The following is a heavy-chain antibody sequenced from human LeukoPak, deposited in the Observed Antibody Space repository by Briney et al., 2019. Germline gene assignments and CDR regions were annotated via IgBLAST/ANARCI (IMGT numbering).Heavy chain of an antibody. D-gene: IGHD3-10*01. CDR1: GDSISSCC. V-gene: IGHV4-59*01. Sequence: SETLSLTCTVSGDSISSCCWSWIRQTPGQGREWVGYIYDSKNTKYNPSLNSRVTMSVETSKNQFSLNLTSVTAAETAVYCCAKEFYGLGRGWFDPWGQGILVTVSS. CDR2: IYDSKNT. CDR3: AKEFYGLGRGWFDP. J-gene: IGHJ5*02.